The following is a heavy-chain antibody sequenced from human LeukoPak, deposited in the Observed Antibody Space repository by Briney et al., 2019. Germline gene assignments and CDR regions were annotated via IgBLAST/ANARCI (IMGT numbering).Heavy chain of an antibody. D-gene: IGHD6-13*01. CDR3: ASERAAAGTSPFDF. CDR1: GFTFSSYW. Sequence: GGSLRLSCAASGFTFSSYWMHWVRQAPGKGLVWVSRINTDGSSTSYADSVKGRFTISRDNAKNTLYLQMNSLRAEDTAVYYCASERAAAGTSPFDFWGQGTLVTVSS. J-gene: IGHJ4*02. CDR2: INTDGSST. V-gene: IGHV3-74*01.